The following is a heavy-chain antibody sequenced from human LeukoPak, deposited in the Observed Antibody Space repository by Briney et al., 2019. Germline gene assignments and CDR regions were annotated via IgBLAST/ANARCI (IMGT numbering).Heavy chain of an antibody. CDR2: ISAYNGNT. Sequence: ASVKVSCKASGYTFSSHGISWVRQAPGQGLEWMGWISAYNGNTNYAQKLQGRVTMTTDTSTSTAYMELRSLRSDDTAVYYCARSRLTGTTRWFDPWGQGTLVTVSS. CDR1: GYTFSSHG. J-gene: IGHJ5*02. CDR3: ARSRLTGTTRWFDP. D-gene: IGHD1-7*01. V-gene: IGHV1-18*01.